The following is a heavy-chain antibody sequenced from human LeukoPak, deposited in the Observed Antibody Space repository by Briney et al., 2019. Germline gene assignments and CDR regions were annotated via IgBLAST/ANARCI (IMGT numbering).Heavy chain of an antibody. CDR1: GFTFSSYG. D-gene: IGHD3-10*01. CDR2: IRYDGSNK. V-gene: IGHV3-30*02. J-gene: IGHJ4*02. Sequence: GGSLRLFCAASGFTFSSYGMPWVRQAPGKGLEWVAFIRYDGSNKYYADSVTGRFTISTDDSKKTLYLQMNSLRAEDAAVYYCAKDSESYGSGSYFIYYFDSWGQGTLVTVSS. CDR3: AKDSESYGSGSYFIYYFDS.